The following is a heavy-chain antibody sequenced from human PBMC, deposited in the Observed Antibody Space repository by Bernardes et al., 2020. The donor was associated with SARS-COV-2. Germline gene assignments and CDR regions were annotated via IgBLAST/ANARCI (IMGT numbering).Heavy chain of an antibody. V-gene: IGHV3-23*01. CDR3: ARDKTGYYYGMDV. J-gene: IGHJ6*02. CDR2: ISGSGGST. Sequence: GSSLKLFCASSGFTFSSYAMSWVRQAPGKGLEWVSAISGSGGSTYYADSVKGRFTISRDNSKNTLYLQMNSLRAEDTAVYYCARDKTGYYYGMDVWGQGTTVTVSS. CDR1: GFTFSSYA.